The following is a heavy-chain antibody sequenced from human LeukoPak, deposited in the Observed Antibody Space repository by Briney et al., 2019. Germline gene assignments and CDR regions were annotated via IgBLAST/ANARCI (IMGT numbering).Heavy chain of an antibody. V-gene: IGHV3-7*01. J-gene: IGHJ4*02. CDR2: IKEDGREK. CDR3: ARGWGEKGYCRGGTCNNPQFDY. D-gene: IGHD2-15*01. CDR1: RFRFSDYW. Sequence: GGSLRLSCEASRFRFSDYWMTWVRQAPGKGLEWVANIKEDGREKYEVDSVKGRFTLSKDNAKNSVYLQMNSLGAEDTAVYYCARGWGEKGYCRGGTCNNPQFDYWGQGILVTVSS.